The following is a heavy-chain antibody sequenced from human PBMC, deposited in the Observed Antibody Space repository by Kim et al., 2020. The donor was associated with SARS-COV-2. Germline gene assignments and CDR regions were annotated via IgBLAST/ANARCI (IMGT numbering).Heavy chain of an antibody. V-gene: IGHV4-61*01. D-gene: IGHD2-8*01. J-gene: IGHJ6*02. CDR2: IYYSGST. Sequence: SETLSLTCTVSGGSVSSGSYYWSWIRQPPGKGLEWIGYIYYSGSTNYNPSLKSRVTISVDTSKNQFSLKLSSVTAADTAVYYCARARMAYYYGMDVWGQGTTVTVSS. CDR3: ARARMAYYYGMDV. CDR1: GGSVSSGSYY.